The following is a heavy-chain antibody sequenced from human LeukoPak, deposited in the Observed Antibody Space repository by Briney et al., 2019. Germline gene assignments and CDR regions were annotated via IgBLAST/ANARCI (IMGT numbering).Heavy chain of an antibody. D-gene: IGHD3-3*01. Sequence: PGGSLRLSCVASVFMLSSFWMSWVRQAPGKGLEWVANIKSDGSQKYYVDSVEGRFTISRDNAKNSLYLQMDSLRVDDTAVYYCTRVFGGYDVSDYWGQGTLVTVSS. CDR2: IKSDGSQK. J-gene: IGHJ4*01. CDR3: TRVFGGYDVSDY. CDR1: VFMLSSFW. V-gene: IGHV3-7*03.